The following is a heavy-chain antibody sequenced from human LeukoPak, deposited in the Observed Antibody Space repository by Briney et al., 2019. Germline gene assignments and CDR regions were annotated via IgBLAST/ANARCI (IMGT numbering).Heavy chain of an antibody. Sequence: PGGSLRLSCAASGFTFDDYTMHWVRQAPGKGLEWVSLISWDGGSTYYADSVKGRFTISRDNSKNSLYLQMNSLRTEDTALYYCAKDMERYSSSLDYWGQGTLVTVSS. J-gene: IGHJ4*02. V-gene: IGHV3-43*01. D-gene: IGHD6-13*01. CDR1: GFTFDDYT. CDR2: ISWDGGST. CDR3: AKDMERYSSSLDY.